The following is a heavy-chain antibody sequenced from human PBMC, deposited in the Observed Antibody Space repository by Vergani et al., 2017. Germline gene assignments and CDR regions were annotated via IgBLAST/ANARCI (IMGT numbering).Heavy chain of an antibody. Sequence: QLQLQESGPGLVKPSETLSLTCTVSGGPISSYYWSWVRQPPGKGLEWIGYIYTSGSTNYNPSLKSRATISVDTSKNQFSLKMSSGTAADTAVYYCARLEVAVAGSFDYWGQGTLVTVSS. CDR3: ARLEVAVAGSFDY. CDR1: GGPISSYY. CDR2: IYTSGST. D-gene: IGHD6-19*01. V-gene: IGHV4-4*09. J-gene: IGHJ4*02.